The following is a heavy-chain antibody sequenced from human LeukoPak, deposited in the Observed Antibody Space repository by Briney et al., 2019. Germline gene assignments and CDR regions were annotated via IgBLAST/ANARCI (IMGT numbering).Heavy chain of an antibody. CDR2: IYTSGST. CDR1: GGSISSDNYY. CDR3: ARVDYGSGSYAQYNWFDP. V-gene: IGHV4-61*02. D-gene: IGHD3-10*01. J-gene: IGHJ5*02. Sequence: PSQTLSLTCTVSGGSISSDNYYWNWIRQPAGKGLEWIGRIYTSGSTNYNPSLKSRVTISVDTSKNQFSLTLSSVTAADTAVYYCARVDYGSGSYAQYNWFDPWGQGTLVTVSS.